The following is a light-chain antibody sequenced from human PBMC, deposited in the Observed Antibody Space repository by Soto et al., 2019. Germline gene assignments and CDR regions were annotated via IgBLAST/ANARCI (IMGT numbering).Light chain of an antibody. CDR2: GAS. Sequence: EIVMTQSPATLSVSPGERATLSCRASQSVRGNLAWYQQKPGQSPRLLIFGASTRATGVPDRFSGSGSGAEFTLTISSLQSEDFAVYYCQHYDDWPRTFGLGTKVDI. J-gene: IGKJ1*01. V-gene: IGKV3-15*01. CDR1: QSVRGN. CDR3: QHYDDWPRT.